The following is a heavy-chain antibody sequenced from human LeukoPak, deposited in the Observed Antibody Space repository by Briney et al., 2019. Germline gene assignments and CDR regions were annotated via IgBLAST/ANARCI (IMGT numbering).Heavy chain of an antibody. CDR2: ISYDGSNK. CDR3: AREGLLWFGSPPYYGMDV. J-gene: IGHJ6*02. CDR1: GFTFSSYA. V-gene: IGHV3-30-3*01. D-gene: IGHD3-10*01. Sequence: GGSLRLSCAASGFTFSSYAMHWVRQAPGKGLEWVAVISYDGSNKYYADSVKGRFTISRDNSKNTLYLQMNSLRAEDTAVYYCAREGLLWFGSPPYYGMDVWGQGTTVTVSS.